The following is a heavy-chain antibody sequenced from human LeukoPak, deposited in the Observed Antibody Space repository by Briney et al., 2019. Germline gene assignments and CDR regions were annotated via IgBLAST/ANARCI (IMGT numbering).Heavy chain of an antibody. CDR2: ISYDGSNK. Sequence: GGSLRLSCAASGFTFSSHGIHWVRQAPGKGLEWVAVISYDGSNKYYADSVKGRFTISRDNSENTLYLQMNSLRPEDTAVYYCAKAFGWELTDSVDYWGQGTLVTVSS. CDR1: GFTFSSHG. CDR3: AKAFGWELTDSVDY. J-gene: IGHJ4*02. D-gene: IGHD1-26*01. V-gene: IGHV3-30*18.